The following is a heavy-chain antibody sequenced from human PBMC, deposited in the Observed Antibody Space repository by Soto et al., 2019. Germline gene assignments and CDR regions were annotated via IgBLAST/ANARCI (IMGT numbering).Heavy chain of an antibody. CDR2: IYYSGST. V-gene: IGHV4-61*01. CDR3: ARLPRGSGWRYYFDY. J-gene: IGHJ4*02. CDR1: GGSVSSGSYY. D-gene: IGHD6-19*01. Sequence: KASETLSLTCTVSGGSVSSGSYYWSWIRQPPGKGLEWIGYIYYSGSTNYNPSLKSRVTISVDTSKNQFSLKLSSVTAADTAVYYCARLPRGSGWRYYFDYWGQGTLVTVSS.